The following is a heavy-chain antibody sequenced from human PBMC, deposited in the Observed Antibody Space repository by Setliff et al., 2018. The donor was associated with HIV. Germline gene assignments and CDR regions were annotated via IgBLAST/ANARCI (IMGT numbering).Heavy chain of an antibody. CDR2: ISYDGKSI. D-gene: IGHD3-16*01. CDR1: GFTFSAYS. Sequence: PGGSLRLSCAASGFTFSAYSFHWVRQAPGKGLEWVAVISYDGKSIQYADSVKGRFTVSRDNSRKTLYLQMSSLRTGDTAVYYCAREEPALLSVFALGHWGQGTLVTVSS. J-gene: IGHJ4*02. V-gene: IGHV3-30*04. CDR3: AREEPALLSVFALGH.